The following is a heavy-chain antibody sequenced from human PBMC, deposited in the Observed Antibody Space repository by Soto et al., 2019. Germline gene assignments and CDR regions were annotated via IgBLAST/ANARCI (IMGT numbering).Heavy chain of an antibody. J-gene: IGHJ5*01. D-gene: IGHD5-12*01. Sequence: QVQLVESGGGVVQPGGSLRLSCVASGFIFSGYNMHWVRQAPGKGLEWVALIWHDGNTKYYADSVKGRFLISRDNSRNTLDLQMDSLTVEDPAVYYGPSHPGSGYSRGWLSPCLRSWGQEPWSTSPQ. CDR2: IWHDGNTK. V-gene: IGHV3-33*01. CDR1: GFIFSGYN. CDR3: PSHPGSGYSRGWLSPCLRS.